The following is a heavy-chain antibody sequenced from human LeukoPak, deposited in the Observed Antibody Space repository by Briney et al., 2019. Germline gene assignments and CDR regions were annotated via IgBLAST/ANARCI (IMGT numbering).Heavy chain of an antibody. V-gene: IGHV4-39*07. CDR1: GGSISSSSYY. Sequence: PSETLSLTCTVSGGSISSSSYYWGWIRQPPRKGLEWIGTIYYSGSTYYNPSLKSRVTISVDTSKNQFSLKLSSVTAADPAVYYCARDRWTRHYFDYWGQGTLVTVSS. CDR3: ARDRWTRHYFDY. CDR2: IYYSGST. J-gene: IGHJ4*02. D-gene: IGHD4-23*01.